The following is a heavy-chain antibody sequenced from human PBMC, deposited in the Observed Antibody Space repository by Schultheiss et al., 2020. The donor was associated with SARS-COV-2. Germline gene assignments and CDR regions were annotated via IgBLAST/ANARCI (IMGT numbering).Heavy chain of an antibody. CDR2: IYYSGST. J-gene: IGHJ4*02. Sequence: SETLSLTCTVSGGSISSSSYYWGWIRQPPGKGLEWIGSIYYSGSTYYNPSLKSRVTISVDTSKNQFSLKLSSVTAADTAVYYCARRDDYYDRSGPDYYFDYWGQGTLVTVSS. CDR3: ARRDDYYDRSGPDYYFDY. D-gene: IGHD3-22*01. CDR1: GGSISSSSYY. V-gene: IGHV4-39*01.